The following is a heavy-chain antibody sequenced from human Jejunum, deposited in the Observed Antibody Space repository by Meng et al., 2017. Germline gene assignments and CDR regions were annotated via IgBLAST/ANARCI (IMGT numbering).Heavy chain of an antibody. CDR2: IKQDGSEK. CDR1: GFTFSSYW. Sequence: GESLKISCAASGFTFSSYWMSWGRQAPGKGLEWVANIKQDGSEKYYVDSVKGRFIISRDNAKNSLYLQMNSLRAEDTAVYYCARDDYGVTVSAFDIWGQGTMVTVSS. J-gene: IGHJ3*02. D-gene: IGHD4-17*01. CDR3: ARDDYGVTVSAFDI. V-gene: IGHV3-7*01.